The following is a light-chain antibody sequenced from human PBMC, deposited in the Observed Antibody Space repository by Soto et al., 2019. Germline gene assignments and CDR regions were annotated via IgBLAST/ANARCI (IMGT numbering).Light chain of an antibody. CDR3: QQSYSTPRT. Sequence: DIQMTQSPSSLSASVGDRVTITCRASQSIITYLNWYQQKPGKAPKLLIYAASSSQSGVPSRFSGSGSGTDFTLTISSLQPEDFATYYCQQSYSTPRTFGQGTKVDIK. CDR2: AAS. CDR1: QSIITY. V-gene: IGKV1-39*01. J-gene: IGKJ1*01.